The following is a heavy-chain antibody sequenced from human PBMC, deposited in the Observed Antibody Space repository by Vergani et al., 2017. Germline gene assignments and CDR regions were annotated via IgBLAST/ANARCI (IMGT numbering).Heavy chain of an antibody. D-gene: IGHD2-2*01. J-gene: IGHJ4*02. CDR3: ASPLGYCGSTSCADY. V-gene: IGHV4-34*01. Sequence: QVQLQQWGAGLLKPSETLSLTCAVSGGSFSGYYWSWIRQPPGKGLEWIGEINHSGSTNYNPSLKSRVTISIDTSKNKFSLKLSSVTAADTAVYDCASPLGYCGSTSCADYWGQGTLVTVSS. CDR1: GGSFSGYY. CDR2: INHSGST.